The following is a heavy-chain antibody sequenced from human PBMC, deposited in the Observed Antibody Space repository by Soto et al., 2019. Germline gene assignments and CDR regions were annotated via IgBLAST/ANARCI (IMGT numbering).Heavy chain of an antibody. J-gene: IGHJ5*02. CDR2: ISSSSSYT. CDR3: ARSHYYDTSGP. CDR1: GFTFSDYY. D-gene: IGHD3-22*01. V-gene: IGHV3-11*03. Sequence: GGSLRLPCAASGFTFSDYYMSWIRQAPGKGLEWVSYISSSSSYTKYADSVKGRFTISRDNAKNSLYLQMNSLRAEDTAVYYCARSHYYDTSGPWGQGTLVTVSS.